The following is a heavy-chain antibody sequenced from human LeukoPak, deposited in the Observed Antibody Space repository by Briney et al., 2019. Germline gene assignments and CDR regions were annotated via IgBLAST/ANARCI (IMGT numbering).Heavy chain of an antibody. D-gene: IGHD5/OR15-5a*01. CDR3: VYDDAGRWFDP. Sequence: SGNLSRNCTASGGYSNSGSYYWGWIRQSPGKGLEWIGNIYHSGNTHYNPSLKSRLTISVDTSRNQFSLRLSSVTAADTAVYYCVYDDAGRWFDPWGQGTLVTVSP. V-gene: IGHV4-39*01. J-gene: IGHJ5*02. CDR1: GGYSNSGSYY. CDR2: IYHSGNT.